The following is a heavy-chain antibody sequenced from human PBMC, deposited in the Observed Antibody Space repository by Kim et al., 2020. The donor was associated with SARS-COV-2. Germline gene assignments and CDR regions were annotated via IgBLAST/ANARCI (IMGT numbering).Heavy chain of an antibody. Sequence: GGSLRLSCAASGFTFSSYGMHWVRQAPGKGLEWVAVIWYDGSNKYYADSVKGRFTISRDNSKNTLYLQMNSLRAEDTAVYYCARDDESYCGGDCYSFDYWGQGTLVTVSS. D-gene: IGHD2-21*02. CDR1: GFTFSSYG. CDR2: IWYDGSNK. CDR3: ARDDESYCGGDCYSFDY. J-gene: IGHJ4*02. V-gene: IGHV3-33*01.